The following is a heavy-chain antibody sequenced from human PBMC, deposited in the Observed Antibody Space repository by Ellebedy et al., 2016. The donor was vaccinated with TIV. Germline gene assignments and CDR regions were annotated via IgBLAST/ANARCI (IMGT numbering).Heavy chain of an antibody. CDR3: TKEGAEAGRPAYLSYDH. D-gene: IGHD6-19*01. CDR1: GFRFSTHG. Sequence: PGGSLRLSCAASGFRFSTHGMHWVRQAPGKGLEWVAVISSHGQTTYYADSVKGRFTLSRDHSKDTLDLQMNSLRPEDTAVYYCTKEGAEAGRPAYLSYDHWGQGTLVTVSS. J-gene: IGHJ4*02. V-gene: IGHV3-30*18. CDR2: ISSHGQTT.